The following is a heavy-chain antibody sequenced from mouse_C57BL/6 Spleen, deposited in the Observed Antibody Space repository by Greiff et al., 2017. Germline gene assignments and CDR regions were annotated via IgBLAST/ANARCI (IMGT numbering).Heavy chain of an antibody. V-gene: IGHV1-61*01. CDR1: GYTFPSYW. CDR2: IYPSDSET. Sequence: QVQLQQPGAELVRPGSSVKLSCKASGYTFPSYWLDWVKQRPGQGLEWIGNIYPSDSETHYNQKFKDKATLTVDKSSSTAYMQLSSLTSEDSAVYYCARSSAYYSNPYYFDYWGQGTTLTVSS. J-gene: IGHJ2*01. CDR3: ARSSAYYSNPYYFDY. D-gene: IGHD2-5*01.